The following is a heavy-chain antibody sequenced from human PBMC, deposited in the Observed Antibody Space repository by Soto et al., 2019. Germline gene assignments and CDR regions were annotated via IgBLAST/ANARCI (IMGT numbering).Heavy chain of an antibody. CDR3: ARGRGGSWYPDY. Sequence: SETLSLTCTVSGGSMKTFFWNWIRQSPGKGLEWIGFIYYTGSTYYNPSLKSRVTISVDTSKNQFSLKLSSVTAADTAVYYCARGRGGSWYPDYWGQGTLVTVSS. J-gene: IGHJ4*02. D-gene: IGHD6-13*01. CDR2: IYYTGST. CDR1: GGSMKTFF. V-gene: IGHV4-59*08.